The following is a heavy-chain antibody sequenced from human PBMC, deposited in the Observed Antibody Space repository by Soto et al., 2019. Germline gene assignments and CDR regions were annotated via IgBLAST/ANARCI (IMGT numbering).Heavy chain of an antibody. J-gene: IGHJ4*02. CDR2: IYYSGST. V-gene: IGHV4-61*01. D-gene: IGHD3-22*01. CDR1: GGSVSSGSYY. Sequence: QVQLQESGPGLVKPSETLSLTCTVSGGSVSSGSYYWSWIRQPPGKGLEWIGYIYYSGSTNYNPSLMSLVTISVDTSKNQYSLKLSSVTAADTAVYYGARNWYYYYSGFDYWGQGTLVTVSS. CDR3: ARNWYYYYSGFDY.